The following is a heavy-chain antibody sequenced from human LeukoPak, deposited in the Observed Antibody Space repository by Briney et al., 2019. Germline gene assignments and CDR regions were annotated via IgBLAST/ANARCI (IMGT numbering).Heavy chain of an antibody. J-gene: IGHJ3*02. D-gene: IGHD4-23*01. V-gene: IGHV4-61*02. Sequence: SETLSLTCTVSGGSISSSSYYWGWIRQPAGKGLEWIGRISSSGSTNYNPSLKSRVTISVDTSKNQLSLKLSSVTAADTAVYYCATLTGGDDAFDIWGQGTMVTVSS. CDR1: GGSISSSSYY. CDR3: ATLTGGDDAFDI. CDR2: ISSSGST.